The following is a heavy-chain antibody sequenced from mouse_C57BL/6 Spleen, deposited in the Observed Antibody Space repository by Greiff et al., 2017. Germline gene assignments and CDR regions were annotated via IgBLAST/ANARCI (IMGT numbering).Heavy chain of an antibody. CDR1: GYTFTSYW. Sequence: QVQLKQPGAELVKPGASVKMSCKASGYTFTSYWITWVKQRPGQGLEWIGDLYPGSGSTNYNEKFKSKATLTVDTSSSTAYMQLSSLTSEDSAVYYCAKGSHYDYDGNAMDYWGQGTSVTVSS. CDR2: LYPGSGST. CDR3: AKGSHYDYDGNAMDY. J-gene: IGHJ4*01. V-gene: IGHV1-55*01. D-gene: IGHD2-4*01.